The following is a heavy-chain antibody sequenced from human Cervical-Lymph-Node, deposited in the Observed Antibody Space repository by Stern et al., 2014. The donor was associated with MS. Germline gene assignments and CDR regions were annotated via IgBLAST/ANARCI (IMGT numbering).Heavy chain of an antibody. J-gene: IGHJ6*02. CDR2: IIPIFGIA. CDR1: GGTFSSYA. Sequence: QVQLVQSGAEVKKPGSSVKVSCKASGGTFSSYAISWVRQAPGQGLEWMGGIIPIFGIANYAQKFQGRVTITADKSTSTAYMELSSLRSEDTAVYYCARAAVLRFLEWSHYYYGMDVWGQGTTVTVSS. CDR3: ARAAVLRFLEWSHYYYGMDV. V-gene: IGHV1-69*17. D-gene: IGHD3-3*01.